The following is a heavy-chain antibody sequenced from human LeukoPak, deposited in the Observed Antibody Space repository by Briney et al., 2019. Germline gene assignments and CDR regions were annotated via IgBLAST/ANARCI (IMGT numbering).Heavy chain of an antibody. CDR1: GYTFTSYD. V-gene: IGHV1-8*01. J-gene: IGHJ5*02. CDR2: MNPNSGNT. CDR3: ARMSVAGTNNWFDP. Sequence: GASVKVSCKASGYTFTSYDINWVRQATGQGLEWMGWMNPNSGNTGYAQKFQGRVTMTRNTSISTAYMELSSQRSEDTAVYYCARMSVAGTNNWFDPWGQGTLVTVSS. D-gene: IGHD6-19*01.